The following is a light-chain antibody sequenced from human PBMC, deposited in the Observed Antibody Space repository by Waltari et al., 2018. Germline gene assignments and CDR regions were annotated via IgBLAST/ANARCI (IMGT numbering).Light chain of an antibody. V-gene: IGLV2-14*01. CDR3: SSYTSRTTLI. Sequence: QSALTQPASVSGSPGQSITISCTGTTNAIGAYNYVSWYQLHPGKAPQLMIYEVSNRPSGVSNRFSGSKSGNTASLTISGLQAGDEADYYCSSYTSRTTLIFGGGTKVTVL. J-gene: IGLJ2*01. CDR1: TNAIGAYNY. CDR2: EVS.